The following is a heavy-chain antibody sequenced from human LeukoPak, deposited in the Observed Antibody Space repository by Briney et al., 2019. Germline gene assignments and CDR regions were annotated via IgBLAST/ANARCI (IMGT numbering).Heavy chain of an antibody. CDR1: GFTFSNAW. Sequence: SGGSLRLSCAASGFTFSNAWMNWVRQAPGKGLEWVANIKHDGSETYCVDSVKGRFIISRDNAKNSLYLQMTSLRVGDTAVYYCVRDKEGVGATRLDYWGPGTPVTVSS. J-gene: IGHJ4*02. V-gene: IGHV3-7*01. D-gene: IGHD1-26*01. CDR3: VRDKEGVGATRLDY. CDR2: IKHDGSET.